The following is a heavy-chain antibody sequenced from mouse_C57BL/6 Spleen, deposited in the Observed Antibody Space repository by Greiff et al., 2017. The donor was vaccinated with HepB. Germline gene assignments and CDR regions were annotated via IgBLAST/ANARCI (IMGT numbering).Heavy chain of an antibody. CDR1: GFTFNDYQ. CDR3: VKAVSSGSSYPWFAY. J-gene: IGHJ3*01. D-gene: IGHD1-1*01. CDR2: IRNKANGYKT. V-gene: IGHV7-4*01. Sequence: EVNVVDSGGGLVQPGASLRLSCAASGFTFNDYQMSWVRQTPGKAPEWMALIRNKANGYKTEYNASVKGRFTISRDNSQNILYLPMNTLRAEDSATYYCVKAVSSGSSYPWFAYWGQGTLVTVSA.